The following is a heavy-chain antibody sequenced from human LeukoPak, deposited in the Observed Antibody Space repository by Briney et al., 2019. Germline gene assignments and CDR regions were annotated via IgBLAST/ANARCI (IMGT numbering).Heavy chain of an antibody. CDR2: ITPYDGGT. CDR1: GYTFTDYY. Sequence: ASVKVSCKASGYTFTDYYIHWVRQAPGQGLEWMGWITPYDGGTNYLQKFQDRVTMTRDTSISTAYMELSSLTFDDTAVYYCAKDRRGAYSMGAFDIWGHGTLVTVSA. D-gene: IGHD2-15*01. V-gene: IGHV1-2*02. CDR3: AKDRRGAYSMGAFDI. J-gene: IGHJ3*02.